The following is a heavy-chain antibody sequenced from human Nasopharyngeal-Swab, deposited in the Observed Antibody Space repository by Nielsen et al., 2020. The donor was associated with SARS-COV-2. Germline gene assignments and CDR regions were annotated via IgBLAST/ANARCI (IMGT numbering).Heavy chain of an antibody. V-gene: IGHV4-31*03. J-gene: IGHJ3*02. Sequence: SETLSLTCTVSGGSISSGGYYWSWIRQHPGKGLEWIGYIYYSGSTYYNPSLKSRVTISVDTSKNQFSLKLSSVTAADTAMYYCARRNSEGGMADAFEIWGQGTMVTVSS. CDR3: ARRNSEGGMADAFEI. D-gene: IGHD2/OR15-2a*01. CDR2: IYYSGST. CDR1: GGSISSGGYY.